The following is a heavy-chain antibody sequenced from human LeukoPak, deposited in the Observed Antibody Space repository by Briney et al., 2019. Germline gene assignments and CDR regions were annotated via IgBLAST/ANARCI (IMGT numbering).Heavy chain of an antibody. CDR1: GFTVSSNY. Sequence: PGGSLRLSCAASGFTVSSNYMSWVRQAPGKGLEWVSVIYSGGSTYYADSVKGRFTISRDNSKNTLCLQMNSLRAEDTAVYYCAHPTEYSSSWYGNWFDPWGQGTLVTVSS. J-gene: IGHJ5*02. D-gene: IGHD6-13*01. CDR2: IYSGGST. V-gene: IGHV3-53*01. CDR3: AHPTEYSSSWYGNWFDP.